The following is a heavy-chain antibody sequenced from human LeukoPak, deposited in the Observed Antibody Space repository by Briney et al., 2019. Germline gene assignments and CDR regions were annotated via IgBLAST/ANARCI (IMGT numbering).Heavy chain of an antibody. V-gene: IGHV3-30*04. CDR1: GFTFSSYA. D-gene: IGHD4-11*01. CDR3: TGHHQAYSRTY. CDR2: ISYDGSNK. Sequence: GRSLRLSCAASGFTFSSYAMHWVRQAPGKGLEWVAVISYDGSNKYYADSVKGRFTISRDNAKGTLYLQMSSLRAEDTAVYYCTGHHQAYSRTYWGQGTLVTVSS. J-gene: IGHJ4*02.